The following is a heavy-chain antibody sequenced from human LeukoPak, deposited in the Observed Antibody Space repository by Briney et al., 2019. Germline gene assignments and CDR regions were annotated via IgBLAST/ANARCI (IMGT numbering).Heavy chain of an antibody. D-gene: IGHD3-10*01. CDR3: ARDLGHVRFGFDP. V-gene: IGHV3-74*01. CDR1: GFTFSSYW. Sequence: GGSLRLSCAASGFTFSSYWMHWVRQAPGKGLVWVSRINTDGSSTSYADSVKGRFTISRDNSKNTLYLQMNSLRAEDTAVYYCARDLGHVRFGFDPWGQGTLVTVSS. CDR2: INTDGSST. J-gene: IGHJ5*02.